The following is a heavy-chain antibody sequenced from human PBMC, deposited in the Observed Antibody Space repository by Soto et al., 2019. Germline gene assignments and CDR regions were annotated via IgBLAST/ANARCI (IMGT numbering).Heavy chain of an antibody. CDR1: GYTFAAYN. J-gene: IGHJ4*02. D-gene: IGHD4-17*01. CDR3: ARDPDYGDYWGYFFDS. V-gene: IGHV1-2*02. CDR2: INPTSGGT. Sequence: GASVKVSCKTSGYTFAAYNIHWIRQAPGQGLERMGWINPTSGGTVYAQNFQDRVTMTRDTSISTAYMELRRLNSDDTVVYYCARDPDYGDYWGYFFDSWGQGTPVTVSS.